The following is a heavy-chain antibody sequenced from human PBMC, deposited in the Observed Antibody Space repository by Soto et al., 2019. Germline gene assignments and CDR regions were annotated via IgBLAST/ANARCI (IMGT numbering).Heavy chain of an antibody. J-gene: IGHJ4*02. CDR3: AREGYSCGWSSF. CDR1: GGTFSSYA. D-gene: IGHD6-19*01. CDR2: IIPIFGTA. Sequence: QVQLVQSGAEVKKPGSSVKVSCKASGGTFSSYAISWVRQAPGQGLEWMGGIIPIFGTANYAQKFQGRVTITADESTSTAYRELSSLRSEETAVYYCAREGYSCGWSSFWGQGTLVTVSS. V-gene: IGHV1-69*12.